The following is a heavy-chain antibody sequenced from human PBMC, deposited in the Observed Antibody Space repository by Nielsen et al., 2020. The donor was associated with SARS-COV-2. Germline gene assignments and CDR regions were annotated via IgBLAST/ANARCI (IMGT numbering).Heavy chain of an antibody. Sequence: GESLKISCAASGFAVSSNYMSWVRQSPVKGLEWVSVIYSGGATHYADSVKGRFTISRDNSKNTLYLQMNSLRAEDTAVYYCARDLGPYGTDVWGQGTTVTVSS. CDR1: GFAVSSNY. D-gene: IGHD7-27*01. CDR3: ARDLGPYGTDV. V-gene: IGHV3-53*01. J-gene: IGHJ6*02. CDR2: IYSGGAT.